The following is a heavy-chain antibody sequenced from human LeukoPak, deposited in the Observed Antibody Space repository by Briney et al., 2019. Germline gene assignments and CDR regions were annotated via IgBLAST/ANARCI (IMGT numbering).Heavy chain of an antibody. CDR1: GDSLSSHY. CDR2: IYGSGST. J-gene: IGHJ4*02. V-gene: IGHV4-59*08. CDR3: ARNVGWYSHDS. Sequence: NPSETLSLTGTVSGDSLSSHYWSWIRQPPGKGLEWIGYIYGSGSTHYDPSLRSRVTISEDTSKNQFSLKLTSVTAADTAVYYCARNVGWYSHDSWGQGTLVTVSS. D-gene: IGHD6-19*01.